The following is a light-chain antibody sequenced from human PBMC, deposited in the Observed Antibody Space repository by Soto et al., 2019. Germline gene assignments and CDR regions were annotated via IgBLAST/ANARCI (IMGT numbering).Light chain of an antibody. J-gene: IGKJ3*01. V-gene: IGKV3-11*01. CDR2: DAS. Sequence: EIVLTQSPATLSFSPGERATLSCRASQSVSSYLAWYQQKPGQAPRLLIYDASNRATGIPARFSGSVSGTDFTLTISSLGPEDFAVYYCQQRSNWPLFTVGPGTKVDSK. CDR3: QQRSNWPLFT. CDR1: QSVSSY.